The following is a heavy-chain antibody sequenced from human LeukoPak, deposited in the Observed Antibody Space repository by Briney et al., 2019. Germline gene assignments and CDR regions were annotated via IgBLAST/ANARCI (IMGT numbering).Heavy chain of an antibody. V-gene: IGHV4-61*01. CDR3: TRTGSTGGY. J-gene: IGHJ4*02. CDR2: IHYSGST. CDR1: GGSVSGGNYY. D-gene: IGHD1-7*01. Sequence: SETLSLTCTVSGGSVSGGNYYCSWIRQSPGKGLEWIGYIHYSGSTVYTPSLKSRVTMSIDTSKNQFSLNLSSATAADTAVYYCTRTGSTGGYWGQGTLVTVSS.